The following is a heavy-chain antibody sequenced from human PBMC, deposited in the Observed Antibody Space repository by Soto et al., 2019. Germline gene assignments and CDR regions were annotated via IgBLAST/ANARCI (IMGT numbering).Heavy chain of an antibody. CDR3: TRDIIYFIGNDYYASFDV. D-gene: IGHD3-22*01. Sequence: ASVKVSCKASGYAFTHSHIHWVRQAPGQGLEWMGWINPNGGGTNYAREFQGRLSLTRDTSSNTAYMDLKALRSDDTALYYCTRDIIYFIGNDYYASFDVWGQGTLVTVSS. J-gene: IGHJ4*02. V-gene: IGHV1-2*02. CDR2: INPNGGGT. CDR1: GYAFTHSH.